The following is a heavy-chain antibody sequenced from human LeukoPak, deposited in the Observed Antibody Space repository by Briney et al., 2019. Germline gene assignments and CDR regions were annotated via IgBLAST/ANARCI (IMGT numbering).Heavy chain of an antibody. CDR3: ARERMTGYYFDY. J-gene: IGHJ4*02. Sequence: SETLSLTCTVSGGSISSYYCSWIRQPPGKGLEWIGNIYYSGSTNYNPSLKSRVTISVDTSKNQFSLKLGSVTAADTAIYYCARERMTGYYFDYWGQGTLVTVSS. D-gene: IGHD1-14*01. CDR1: GGSISSYY. V-gene: IGHV4-59*01. CDR2: IYYSGST.